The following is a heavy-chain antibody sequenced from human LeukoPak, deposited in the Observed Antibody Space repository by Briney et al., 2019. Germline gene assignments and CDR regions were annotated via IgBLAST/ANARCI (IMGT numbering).Heavy chain of an antibody. CDR1: GYTFTGYY. V-gene: IGHV1-8*02. J-gene: IGHJ6*02. D-gene: IGHD1-14*01. CDR2: MNPNSGNT. Sequence: ASVKVSCKASGYTFTGYYMHWVRQAPGQGLEWMGWMNPNSGNTGYAQKFQGRVTMTRNTSISTAYMELSSLRSEDTAVYYCATEFYGMDVWGQGTTVTVSS. CDR3: ATEFYGMDV.